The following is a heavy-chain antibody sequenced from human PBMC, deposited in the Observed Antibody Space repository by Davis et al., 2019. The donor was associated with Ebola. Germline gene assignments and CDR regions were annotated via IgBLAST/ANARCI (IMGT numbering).Heavy chain of an antibody. CDR2: ISWNSGSI. D-gene: IGHD2-2*01. Sequence: GGSLRLSCAASGFTFDDYAMHWVRQAPGKGLEWVSGISWNSGSIGYADSVKGRFTISRDNAKNSLYLQMNSLRAEDTALYYCAKGRYQLLLSPCMDVWGQGTTVTVSS. J-gene: IGHJ6*02. CDR3: AKGRYQLLLSPCMDV. CDR1: GFTFDDYA. V-gene: IGHV3-9*01.